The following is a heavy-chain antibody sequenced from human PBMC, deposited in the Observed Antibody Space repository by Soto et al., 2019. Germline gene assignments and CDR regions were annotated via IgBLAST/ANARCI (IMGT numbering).Heavy chain of an antibody. CDR2: IYSGGNT. D-gene: IGHD2-15*01. J-gene: IGHJ5*02. CDR1: DLIVGRNF. CDR3: ASGLCSGGTCNRHLES. V-gene: IGHV3-66*01. Sequence: EVELVESGGSWVYPGGSLRLSCAVTDLIVGRNFMTWVRQAPGKGLESVAVIYSGGNTHHADSVKGRFTISSDTSKNTLYLEMNSLRVEHTALYCCASGLCSGGTCNRHLESWGQGTLVTVSS.